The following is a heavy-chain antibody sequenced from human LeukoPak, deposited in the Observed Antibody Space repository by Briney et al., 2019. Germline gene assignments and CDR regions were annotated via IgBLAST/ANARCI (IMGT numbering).Heavy chain of an antibody. Sequence: GGSLRLSCTVSGFSVSSNSMSWVRQAPGKGLEGVSFIYSGTTHYSDSVKGRFTISRDNSKNTLYLQMNSLRVEDTAVYYCARRAGAYSHPYDYWGQGTLVTVSS. CDR1: GFSVSSNS. CDR3: ARRAGAYSHPYDY. J-gene: IGHJ4*02. D-gene: IGHD4/OR15-4a*01. CDR2: IYSGTT. V-gene: IGHV3-53*01.